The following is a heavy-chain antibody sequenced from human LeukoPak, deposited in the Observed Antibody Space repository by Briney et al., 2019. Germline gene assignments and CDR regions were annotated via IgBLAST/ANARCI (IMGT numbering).Heavy chain of an antibody. Sequence: ASVKVSCKASGYTFTSYGISWVRQAPGQGLEWMGWISAYNGNTNYAQKLQGRVTMTTDTSTSTAYMELRSLRSDDTAVYYCASQGLYCGGDCYSGSDYFDYWGQGTLVTVSS. J-gene: IGHJ4*02. CDR2: ISAYNGNT. D-gene: IGHD2-21*02. V-gene: IGHV1-18*01. CDR3: ASQGLYCGGDCYSGSDYFDY. CDR1: GYTFTSYG.